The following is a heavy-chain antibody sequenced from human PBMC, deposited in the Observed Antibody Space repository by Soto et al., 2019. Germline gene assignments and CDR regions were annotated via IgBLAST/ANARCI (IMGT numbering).Heavy chain of an antibody. CDR2: IYASGNT. V-gene: IGHV4-39*01. Sequence: SETLSLTCTVAGGSISTNSYYWGWIRQPPGKGLGWIGNIYASGNTYYNPSLQSRVTISVDTSKSQFSLKLNSVTAADTAVYYCARQWWVLQTGHDAFDIWGQGTMVTVSS. D-gene: IGHD2-15*01. J-gene: IGHJ3*02. CDR3: ARQWWVLQTGHDAFDI. CDR1: GGSISTNSYY.